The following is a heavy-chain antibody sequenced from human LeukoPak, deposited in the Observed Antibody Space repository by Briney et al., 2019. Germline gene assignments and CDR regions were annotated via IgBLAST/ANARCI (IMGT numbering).Heavy chain of an antibody. CDR1: GGSISSYY. J-gene: IGHJ4*02. CDR3: AGSSGGSCYEFDY. V-gene: IGHV4-59*01. CDR2: IYYSGST. Sequence: SETLSLTCTVSGGSISSYYWSWIRQPPGKGLEWIGYIYYSGSTNYNPSLKSRVTISVDTSKNQFSLKLSSVTAADTAVYYCAGSSGGSCYEFDYWGQGTLVTVSS. D-gene: IGHD2-15*01.